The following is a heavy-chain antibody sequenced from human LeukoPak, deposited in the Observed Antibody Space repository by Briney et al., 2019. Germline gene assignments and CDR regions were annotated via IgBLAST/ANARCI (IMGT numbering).Heavy chain of an antibody. CDR1: GFTFSSYA. V-gene: IGHV3-30*01. Sequence: PGGSLRLSCAASGFTFSSYAMHWVRQAPGKGLEWVAVISYDGSNKYYADSVKGRFTISRDNSKNTLYLQMNSLRAEDTAVCYCAREVSHFLDYWGQGTLVTVSS. J-gene: IGHJ4*02. CDR3: AREVSHFLDY. CDR2: ISYDGSNK.